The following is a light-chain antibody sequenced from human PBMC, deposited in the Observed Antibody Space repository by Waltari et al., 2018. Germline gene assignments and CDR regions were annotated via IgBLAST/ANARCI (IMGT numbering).Light chain of an antibody. CDR3: SSYAGSNAVI. CDR2: EVS. J-gene: IGLJ2*01. Sequence: QSALTQPPSASGSPGQSVTISCTGTSSDVGGYNSVSWYQQHPGKAPKLMIYEVSKRPSWVPDRFSGSKSGNTASLTVSVLQAEDEADFYCSSYAGSNAVIFGGGTKLTVL. V-gene: IGLV2-8*01. CDR1: SSDVGGYNS.